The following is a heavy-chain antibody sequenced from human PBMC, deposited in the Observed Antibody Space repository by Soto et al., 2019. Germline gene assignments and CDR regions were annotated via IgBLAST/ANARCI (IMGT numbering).Heavy chain of an antibody. Sequence: GGSLRLSCAASGFTFSSYAMSWVRQAPGKGLEWVSAISGSGGSTYYADSVKGRFTISRDNSKNTLYLQMNSLRAEDTAVYYCAKDFMENEYIWGSYRPPQGAFDIWGQGTMVTVSS. CDR1: GFTFSSYA. J-gene: IGHJ3*02. CDR3: AKDFMENEYIWGSYRPPQGAFDI. D-gene: IGHD3-16*02. CDR2: ISGSGGST. V-gene: IGHV3-23*01.